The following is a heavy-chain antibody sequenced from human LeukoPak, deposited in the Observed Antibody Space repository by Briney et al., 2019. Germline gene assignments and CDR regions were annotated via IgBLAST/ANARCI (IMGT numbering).Heavy chain of an antibody. CDR2: INAGNGNT. D-gene: IGHD5-12*01. J-gene: IGHJ4*02. CDR3: ATSDIGYSGYDYYYFDY. CDR1: GYTFTSYA. Sequence: ASVKVSCKASGYTFTSYAMHWVRQAPGQRLEWMGWINAGNGNTKYSQEFQGRVTITRDTSASTAYMELSSLRSEDMAVYYCATSDIGYSGYDYYYFDYWGQGTLVTVSS. V-gene: IGHV1-3*03.